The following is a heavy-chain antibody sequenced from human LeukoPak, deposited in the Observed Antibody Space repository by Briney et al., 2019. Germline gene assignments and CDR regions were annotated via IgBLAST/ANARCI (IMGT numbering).Heavy chain of an antibody. CDR1: GFTVSSKY. Sequence: GGSLRLSCTASGFTVSSKYMSWVRQAPGKGLEWVSVIYSGGSTYYADSVKGRFTISRDNSKNTLYLQMNSLRAEDTAVYYCARSVTPHDAFDIWGQGTMVTVSS. V-gene: IGHV3-66*01. J-gene: IGHJ3*02. CDR2: IYSGGST. D-gene: IGHD2-21*02. CDR3: ARSVTPHDAFDI.